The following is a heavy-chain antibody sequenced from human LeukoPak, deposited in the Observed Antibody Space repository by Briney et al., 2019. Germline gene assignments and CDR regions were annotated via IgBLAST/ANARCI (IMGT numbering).Heavy chain of an antibody. CDR2: IYYSGST. J-gene: IGHJ4*02. Sequence: SETLSLTCTVSGGSISSSSYYWGWIRQPPGKGLEWIGSIYYSGSTYYNPSLKSRVTISVDTSKNQFSLKLSSVTAADTAVYYCARDGGDPSSPFDYWGQGTLVTVSS. CDR3: ARDGGDPSSPFDY. V-gene: IGHV4-39*07. CDR1: GGSISSSSYY. D-gene: IGHD3-16*01.